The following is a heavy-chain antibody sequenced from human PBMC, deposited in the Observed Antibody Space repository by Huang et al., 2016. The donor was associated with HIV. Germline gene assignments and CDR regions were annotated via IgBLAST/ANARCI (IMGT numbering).Heavy chain of an antibody. V-gene: IGHV2-5*02. Sequence: QITLKESGPTLVIPTQTLTLTCTFSGFSLSSSRVGVGGIRQPPWKDLEWLAIIYWDDDTHYNPSLSTRPAVTRDASKNHLDLTLTNMDRMDTGTYYCAHRPPRGAMAGPTFDYWGQGALVTVSS. CDR3: AHRPPRGAMAGPTFDY. J-gene: IGHJ4*02. D-gene: IGHD6-19*01. CDR1: GFSLSSSRVG. CDR2: IYWDDDT.